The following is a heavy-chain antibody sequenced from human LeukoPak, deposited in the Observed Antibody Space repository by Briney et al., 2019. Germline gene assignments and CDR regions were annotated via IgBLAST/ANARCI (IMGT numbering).Heavy chain of an antibody. CDR3: ARVSSLAVAGFFDY. V-gene: IGHV3-7*01. D-gene: IGHD6-19*01. CDR2: IKQDGSEK. J-gene: IGHJ4*02. CDR1: GFTFSSYS. Sequence: GGSLRLSCAASGFTFSSYSMNWVRQAPGKGLEWVANIKQDGSEKDYVDSVKGRFTISRDNAKNSLYLQMNSLRAEDTAVYYCARVSSLAVAGFFDYWGQGILVTVSS.